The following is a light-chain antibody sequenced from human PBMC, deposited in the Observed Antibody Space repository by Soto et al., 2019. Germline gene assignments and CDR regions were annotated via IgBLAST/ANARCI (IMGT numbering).Light chain of an antibody. CDR2: GAY. CDR1: ETVSGSY. Sequence: DIVLTQSPCTLSLSPGERATLSCRASETVSGSYLAWYQQKPGQAPRLLIYGAYNRATGIPDRFSGSGSGTDFTPTIRSLQPDDFATYYCQQYNGYSRTFGQGTKVDIK. CDR3: QQYNGYSRT. J-gene: IGKJ1*01. V-gene: IGKV3-20*01.